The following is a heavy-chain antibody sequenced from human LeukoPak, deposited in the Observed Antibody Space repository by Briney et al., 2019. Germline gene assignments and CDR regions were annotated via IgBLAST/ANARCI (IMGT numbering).Heavy chain of an antibody. CDR2: INPSGGST. CDR3: ARDRYGMDV. V-gene: IGHV1-46*01. J-gene: IGHJ6*02. Sequence: GASVKVSCKASGYTFTTYYMHWVRQAPGQGLEWMGIINPSGGSTNYAQNFQGRVTMTSDTSTRTVYMELSSLRSEDTAVYYCARDRYGMDVWGQGTTVTVSS. CDR1: GYTFTTYY.